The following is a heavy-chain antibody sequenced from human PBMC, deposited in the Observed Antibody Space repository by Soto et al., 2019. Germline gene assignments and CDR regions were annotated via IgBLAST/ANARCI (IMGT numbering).Heavy chain of an antibody. J-gene: IGHJ4*02. V-gene: IGHV4-30-4*01. CDR2: IYNSGST. D-gene: IGHD1-26*01. CDR3: ATGPSGVKVEY. Sequence: QVQLQESGPGVVEPSQTLSLTCTVSGGSLNNNGYFWSWIRQPPGSGLEWIGHIYNSGSTYSNPSLKSRIIISVDTSKYQFSLKLRYVTAADTAVYYCATGPSGVKVEYWVQGTLVTVSS. CDR1: GGSLNNNGYF.